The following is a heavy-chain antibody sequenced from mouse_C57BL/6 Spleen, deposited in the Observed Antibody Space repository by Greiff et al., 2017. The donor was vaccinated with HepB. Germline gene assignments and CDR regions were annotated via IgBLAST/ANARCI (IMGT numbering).Heavy chain of an antibody. D-gene: IGHD1-1*01. J-gene: IGHJ3*01. CDR2: IDPENGDT. Sequence: VQLQQSGAELLRPGASVKLSCTASGFNIKDDYMHWVKQRPEQGLEWIGWIDPENGDTEYASKFQGKATITADTSSNTAYLQLSSLTSEDTAVYYCTRSSSFAYWGQGTLVTVSA. CDR1: GFNIKDDY. CDR3: TRSSSFAY. V-gene: IGHV14-4*01.